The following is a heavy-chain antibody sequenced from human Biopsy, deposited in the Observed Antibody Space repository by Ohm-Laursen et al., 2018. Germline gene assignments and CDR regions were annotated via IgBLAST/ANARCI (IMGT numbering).Heavy chain of an antibody. Sequence: SETLSLTWIASGGSISSDYWSWIRQTPGQGLEWIGYIYYSGSTNYNPSLKSRVTISVDTSKNQFSLRLNSVTAADTAVYYCARATNSTGWPYYYFYGMDVWGQGTTVTVSS. CDR2: IYYSGST. D-gene: IGHD2/OR15-2a*01. J-gene: IGHJ6*02. V-gene: IGHV4-59*01. CDR3: ARATNSTGWPYYYFYGMDV. CDR1: GGSISSDY.